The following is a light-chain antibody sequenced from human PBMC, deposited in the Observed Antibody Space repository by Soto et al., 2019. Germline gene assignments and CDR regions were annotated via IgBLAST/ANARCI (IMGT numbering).Light chain of an antibody. CDR1: KGIGND. V-gene: IGKV1-17*01. Sequence: DIQMTQSPSSLSASVGDRVTITCRTSKGIGNDLSWYQQKPGKAPKRLIYAASSFQSGVPSRFSGSGSGTEFTLTISSLQPEDFATYYCLQHNDYPYTFGQGTKLEIK. CDR2: AAS. J-gene: IGKJ2*01. CDR3: LQHNDYPYT.